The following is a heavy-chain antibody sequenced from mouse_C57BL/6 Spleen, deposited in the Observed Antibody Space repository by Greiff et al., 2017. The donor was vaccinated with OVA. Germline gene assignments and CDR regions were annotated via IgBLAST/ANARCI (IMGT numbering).Heavy chain of an antibody. Sequence: DVQLVESGGDLVKPGGSLKLSCAASGFTFSSYGMSWVRQTPDKRLEWVATISSGGSYTYYPDSVKGRFTISRDNAKNTLYLQMSRLKSEDTAMYYCARTDFYFDYWGQGTTLTVSS. CDR3: ARTDFYFDY. V-gene: IGHV5-6*01. J-gene: IGHJ2*01. CDR2: ISSGGSYT. CDR1: GFTFSSYG.